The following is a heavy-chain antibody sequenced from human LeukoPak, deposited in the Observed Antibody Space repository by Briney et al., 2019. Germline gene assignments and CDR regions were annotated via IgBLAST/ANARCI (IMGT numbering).Heavy chain of an antibody. Sequence: SETVSLTCTVSGGSISSGDYYWSWIRQPPGKGLEWIGYTYYSGSTYYNPSLKSRATISVDTSKNQFSLKLTSVTAADTAVYYCARPYYYDSRIDPWGQGALVTVSS. V-gene: IGHV4-30-4*01. D-gene: IGHD3-22*01. J-gene: IGHJ5*02. CDR3: ARPYYYDSRIDP. CDR1: GGSISSGDYY. CDR2: TYYSGST.